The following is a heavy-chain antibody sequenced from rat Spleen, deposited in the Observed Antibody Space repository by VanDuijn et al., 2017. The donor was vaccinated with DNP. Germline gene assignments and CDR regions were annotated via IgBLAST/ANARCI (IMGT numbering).Heavy chain of an antibody. CDR2: INKDSSII. V-gene: IGHV4-2*01. CDR3: TRDWSRGPLAY. D-gene: IGHD4-3*01. CDR1: GFNFNDYW. J-gene: IGHJ3*01. Sequence: EVKLVESGGGLVQPGRSLKLSCAASGFNFNDYWMGWVRQAPGKGLEWIGEINKDSSIINYTPSLKDKFSISRDNAQNTLYLQMSKLGSEDTAIYFCTRDWSRGPLAYWGQGTLVTVSS.